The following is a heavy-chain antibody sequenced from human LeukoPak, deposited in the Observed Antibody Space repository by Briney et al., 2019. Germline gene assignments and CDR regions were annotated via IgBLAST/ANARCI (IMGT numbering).Heavy chain of an antibody. J-gene: IGHJ4*02. CDR3: ARDRRIFGVVNNFDY. CDR1: GFTFSSYA. Sequence: GGSLRLSCAASGFTFSSYAMHWVRQAPGKGLEWVAVISYDGSNKYYADSVKGRFTISRDNSKHTLYLQMNSLRAEDTAVYYCARDRRIFGVVNNFDYWGRGTLVTVSS. D-gene: IGHD3-3*01. CDR2: ISYDGSNK. V-gene: IGHV3-30*01.